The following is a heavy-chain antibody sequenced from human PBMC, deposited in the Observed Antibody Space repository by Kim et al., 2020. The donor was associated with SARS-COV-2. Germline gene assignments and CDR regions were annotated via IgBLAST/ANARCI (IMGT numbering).Heavy chain of an antibody. D-gene: IGHD3-9*01. J-gene: IGHJ4*02. CDR3: ASSESTYFDYLDY. Sequence: NYAPRLQGRVTMTTDTSTSTAYMELRSLRSDDTAVYYCASSESTYFDYLDYWGQGTLVTVSS. V-gene: IGHV1-18*01.